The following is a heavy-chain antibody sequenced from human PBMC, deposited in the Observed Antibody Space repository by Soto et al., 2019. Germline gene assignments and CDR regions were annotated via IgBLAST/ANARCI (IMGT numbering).Heavy chain of an antibody. CDR3: ARKGGYYGMDV. V-gene: IGHV3-48*03. CDR1: GFTFSSYE. Sequence: GGSLRLSCAASGFTFSSYEMNWVRQAPGKGLEWVSYISSSGSTIYYADSVKGRFTISRDNSKNSLYLQMNSLRAEDTAVYYCARKGGYYGMDVWGQGTTVTVSS. CDR2: ISSSGSTI. J-gene: IGHJ6*02.